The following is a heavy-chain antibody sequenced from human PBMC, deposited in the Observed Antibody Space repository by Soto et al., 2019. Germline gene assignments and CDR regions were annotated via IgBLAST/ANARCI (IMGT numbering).Heavy chain of an antibody. J-gene: IGHJ3*02. V-gene: IGHV1-69*06. CDR3: ARGIYGSGNYYTGPSAFDI. CDR2: TIPVFNTA. D-gene: IGHD3-10*01. CDR1: GGTLSDHG. Sequence: QVQLEQSGAEVKKPGSSVKISCKASGGTLSDHGVSWLRQAPGQGLEWVGGTIPVFNTAKYAPKFQGRVTIAADKSTYLAYMELGSLTSDDTAFYYCARGIYGSGNYYTGPSAFDIWGQGTLVIVSS.